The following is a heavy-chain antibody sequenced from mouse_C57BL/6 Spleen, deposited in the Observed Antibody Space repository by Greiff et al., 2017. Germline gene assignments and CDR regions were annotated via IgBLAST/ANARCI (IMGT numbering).Heavy chain of an antibody. V-gene: IGHV1-53*01. D-gene: IGHD2-5*01. CDR1: GYTFTSYW. J-gene: IGHJ3*01. Sequence: QVQLQQPGTELVKPGASVKLSCKASGYTFTSYWMPWVKQRPGQGLEWIGNFNPSNGGTNYNEKFKSKATLTVDKSSSTAYMQLSSLTSEDSAVXYCARPPSYYSNTGFAYWGQGTLVTVSA. CDR2: FNPSNGGT. CDR3: ARPPSYYSNTGFAY.